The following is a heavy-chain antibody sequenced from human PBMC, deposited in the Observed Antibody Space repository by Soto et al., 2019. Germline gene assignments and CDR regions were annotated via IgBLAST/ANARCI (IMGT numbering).Heavy chain of an antibody. CDR3: ARDTLQYYGMDV. CDR1: GYTFASYG. V-gene: IGHV1-18*01. J-gene: IGHJ6*02. Sequence: AAVKVSCKASGYTFASYGISWVRQAPGQGREWMGWISAYNGNTNYAQKLQGRVTMTTDTSKSKAYMELTSLRSDDKAVYYCARDTLQYYGMDVWGQGTTVTVSS. CDR2: ISAYNGNT.